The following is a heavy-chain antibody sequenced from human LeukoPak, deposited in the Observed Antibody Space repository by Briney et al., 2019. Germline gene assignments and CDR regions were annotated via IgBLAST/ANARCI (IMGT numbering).Heavy chain of an antibody. V-gene: IGHV3-23*01. CDR2: ISASGGRT. J-gene: IGHJ6*02. Sequence: GGSLRLSCAASGFTFSTYSMNWVRQAPGKGLEWVAGISASGGRTYYADSVKGRFTISRDNSKNTVHVQMNSLRAEDTAVYYCTKKGESLDYYYMDVWGRGTTVTVSS. CDR1: GFTFSTYS. D-gene: IGHD3-10*01. CDR3: TKKGESLDYYYMDV.